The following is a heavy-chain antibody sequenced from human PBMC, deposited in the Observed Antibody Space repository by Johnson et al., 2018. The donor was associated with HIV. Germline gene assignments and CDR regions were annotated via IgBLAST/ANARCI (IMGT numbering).Heavy chain of an antibody. CDR1: EFTFSAFG. Sequence: QVQLVESGGGVVQPGRSLRLSCVASEFTFSAFGMHWVRQAPGKGLEWVAVISYDGSKQYYADYVKGRFTISRDNSKNTLYRQMTSLRAEDTAVYYCAKDIVGGELVYAFDIWGQGAMVTVSS. J-gene: IGHJ3*02. D-gene: IGHD3-16*01. CDR2: ISYDGSKQ. CDR3: AKDIVGGELVYAFDI. V-gene: IGHV3-30*18.